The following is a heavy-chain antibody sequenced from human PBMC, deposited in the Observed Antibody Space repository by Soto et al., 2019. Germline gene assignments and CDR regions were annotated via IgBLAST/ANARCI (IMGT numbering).Heavy chain of an antibody. Sequence: EVQLVESGGGLVKPGGSLRLSCAASGFTFSSYSMNWVRQAPGKGLEWVSSISSSSSYIYYADSVKGRFTISRDNAKNSLYLQMTSLRAEDTAGYYCAREDRSVVVAATNYGMDVWGQGTTVTVSS. V-gene: IGHV3-21*01. CDR2: ISSSSSYI. J-gene: IGHJ6*02. D-gene: IGHD2-15*01. CDR1: GFTFSSYS. CDR3: AREDRSVVVAATNYGMDV.